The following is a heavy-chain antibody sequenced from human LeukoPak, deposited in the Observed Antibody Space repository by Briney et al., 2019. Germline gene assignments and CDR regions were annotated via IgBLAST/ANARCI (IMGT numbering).Heavy chain of an antibody. Sequence: SETLSLTCAVYGGSFSDYYWTWIRQSPGKGLEWIGEINHSGSTNYNPSLKSRVTISVDTSKNQFSLKLSSVTAADTAVYYCARTHYYDSSGYYSDYWGQGTLVTVSS. V-gene: IGHV4-34*01. J-gene: IGHJ4*02. CDR3: ARTHYYDSSGYYSDY. CDR1: GGSFSDYY. CDR2: INHSGST. D-gene: IGHD3-22*01.